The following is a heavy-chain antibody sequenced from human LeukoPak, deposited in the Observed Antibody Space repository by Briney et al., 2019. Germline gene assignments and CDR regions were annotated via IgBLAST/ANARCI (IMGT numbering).Heavy chain of an antibody. CDR1: GFTVGSNY. Sequence: PGGSLRLSCAASGFTVGSNYMSWVRQAPGKGLEWVANIKQDGSEKYYVDSVKGRFTISRDNAKNSLYLQMNSLRAEDTAVYYCAREGDSSSSLDYWGQGTLVTVSS. V-gene: IGHV3-7*01. CDR2: IKQDGSEK. D-gene: IGHD6-6*01. CDR3: AREGDSSSSLDY. J-gene: IGHJ4*02.